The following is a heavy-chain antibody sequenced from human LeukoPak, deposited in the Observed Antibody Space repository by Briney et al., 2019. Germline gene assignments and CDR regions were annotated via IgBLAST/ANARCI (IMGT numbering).Heavy chain of an antibody. D-gene: IGHD3-10*01. J-gene: IGHJ3*02. CDR1: GGTFSSYA. CDR2: IIPIFGTA. Sequence: ASVKVSCKASGGTFSSYAISWVRQAPGQGLEWMGGIIPIFGTANYAQKFQGRVTITADKSTSTAYMELSSLRAEDTALYYCAKVHHLRSGWFGETDAFDIWGQGTMVTVSS. V-gene: IGHV1-69*06. CDR3: AKVHHLRSGWFGETDAFDI.